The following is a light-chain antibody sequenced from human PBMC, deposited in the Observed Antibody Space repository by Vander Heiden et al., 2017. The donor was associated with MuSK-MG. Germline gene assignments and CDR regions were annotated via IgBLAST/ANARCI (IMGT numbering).Light chain of an antibody. J-gene: IGLJ2*01. CDR1: SSDVGGYHY. CDR3: SSYAGSNSHVV. V-gene: IGLV2-8*01. CDR2: EVS. Sequence: QSALTQPPSASGSPGQSVTISCTGTSSDVGGYHYVSWYPQHPGKAPKLMIYEVSERPSGVPASFSGAKYGNTASLTVSAVQAEDEADYYCSSYAGSNSHVVFGGGTKLTVL.